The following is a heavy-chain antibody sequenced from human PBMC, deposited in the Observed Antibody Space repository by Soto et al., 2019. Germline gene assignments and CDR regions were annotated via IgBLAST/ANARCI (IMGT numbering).Heavy chain of an antibody. D-gene: IGHD2-15*01. CDR2: TYYRSKWYN. CDR1: GDSVSSNSAA. V-gene: IGHV6-1*01. Sequence: PSQTLSLTCAISGDSVSSNSAAWNWIRQSPSRGLEWLGRTYYRSKWYNDYAVSVKSRITINPDTSKNQFSLQLNSVTPEDTAVYYCARVNIVVVVAALTRYYYYGMDVWGQGTTVTVSS. CDR3: ARVNIVVVVAALTRYYYYGMDV. J-gene: IGHJ6*02.